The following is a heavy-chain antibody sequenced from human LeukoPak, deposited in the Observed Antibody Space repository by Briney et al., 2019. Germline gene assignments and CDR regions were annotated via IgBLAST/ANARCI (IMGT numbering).Heavy chain of an antibody. CDR2: IYHSGST. CDR1: GYSVSSGYY. V-gene: IGHV4-38-2*02. CDR3: ARGLDYYDSIGTFDY. J-gene: IGHJ4*02. Sequence: SETLSLTCTVSGYSVSSGYYWGWIRQPPGKGLEWIGSIYHSGSTYYNPSLKSRVTISVDTSKNQFSLKLSSVTAADTAVYYCARGLDYYDSIGTFDYWGQGTLVTVSS. D-gene: IGHD3-22*01.